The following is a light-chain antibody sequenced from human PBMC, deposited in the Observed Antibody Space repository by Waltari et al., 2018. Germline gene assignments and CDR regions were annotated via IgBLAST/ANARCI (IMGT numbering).Light chain of an antibody. V-gene: IGKV1-5*03. CDR3: QQYNGYWT. J-gene: IGKJ1*01. Sequence: DIQMTQSPSTLSASVGDRVTITCRASHSISSWLAWYQQKPGTAPNLLIYKASTLESGVPSRFSGSGSGTEFTLTINSLQPDDFATYYCQQYNGYWTFGQGTKVEIK. CDR1: HSISSW. CDR2: KAS.